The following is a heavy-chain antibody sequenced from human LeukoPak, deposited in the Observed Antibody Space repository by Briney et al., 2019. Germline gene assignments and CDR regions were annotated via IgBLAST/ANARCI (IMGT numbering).Heavy chain of an antibody. CDR2: ISGSGGST. CDR3: AKVGDSSGYYSALFDY. Sequence: GGSLRLSCAASEFTFSSYAMSWVRQAPGKGLEWVSAISGSGGSTYYADSVKGRFTISRDNSRNTLYLQMNSLRAEDTAVYYCAKVGDSSGYYSALFDYWGQGTLVTVSS. D-gene: IGHD3-22*01. CDR1: EFTFSSYA. J-gene: IGHJ4*02. V-gene: IGHV3-23*01.